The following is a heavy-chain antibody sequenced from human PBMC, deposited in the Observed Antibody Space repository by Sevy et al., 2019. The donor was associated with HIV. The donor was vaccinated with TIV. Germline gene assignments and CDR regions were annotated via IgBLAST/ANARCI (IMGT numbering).Heavy chain of an antibody. V-gene: IGHV3-23*01. Sequence: GGSLRLSCAASGFTFSKYSMNWVRQPPGKGLEWVSTISCCCGEIYYADSVKGRFTISSDNSKNSVYLQMSNLRSEDTAVYYCARESWSKPHDYWGQGTLVTVSS. J-gene: IGHJ4*02. CDR2: ISCCCGEI. D-gene: IGHD3-10*01. CDR3: ARESWSKPHDY. CDR1: GFTFSKYS.